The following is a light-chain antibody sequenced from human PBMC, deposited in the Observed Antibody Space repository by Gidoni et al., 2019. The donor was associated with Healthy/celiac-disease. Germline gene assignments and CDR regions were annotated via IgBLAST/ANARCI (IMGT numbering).Light chain of an antibody. CDR2: GAS. CDR3: QQYHNWPGVT. V-gene: IGKV3-15*01. Sequence: EVVMTQSTATLSVSPGEGATLSCRASQSVSSHLAWYQQKPGQAPRLLIYGASTRATGIPARFSGSRSGTEFTLTISSLQSADFAVSYCQQYHNWPGVTCGPGTKVDIK. CDR1: QSVSSH. J-gene: IGKJ3*01.